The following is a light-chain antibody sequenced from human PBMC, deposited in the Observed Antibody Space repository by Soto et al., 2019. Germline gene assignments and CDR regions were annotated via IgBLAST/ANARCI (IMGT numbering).Light chain of an antibody. CDR1: QSVGSY. CDR2: DAS. V-gene: IGKV3-11*01. Sequence: EIVLTQSPATLSLSPGERATLSCRASQSVGSYLAWYQQKPGQAPTPLIYDASNRATGIPARFSGSGSVTDFTLAISSLEPEDFAVYYCQQRSNWPTITFGQGTRLEIK. J-gene: IGKJ5*01. CDR3: QQRSNWPTIT.